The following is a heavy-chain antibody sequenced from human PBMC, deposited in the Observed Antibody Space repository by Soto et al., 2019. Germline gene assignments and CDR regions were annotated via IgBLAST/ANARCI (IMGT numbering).Heavy chain of an antibody. CDR3: ARGPTSDKVDY. CDR1: GGSITNNNYY. CDR2: MYNSGTT. J-gene: IGHJ4*02. V-gene: IGHV4-30-4*01. Sequence: QVQLQESGPGLVEPSQTLSLTCTVSGGSITNNNYYWSWIRQPPGKGLEWIGHMYNSGTTYSNPSPKGXXTXSXATSKNQFSLNLSSVTAADTAVYYCARGPTSDKVDYWGQGTLVTVSS.